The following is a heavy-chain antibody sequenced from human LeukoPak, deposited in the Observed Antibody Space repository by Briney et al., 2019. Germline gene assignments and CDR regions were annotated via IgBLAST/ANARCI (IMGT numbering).Heavy chain of an antibody. CDR2: INHSGST. V-gene: IGHV4-34*01. CDR3: ASSGEQQDFQH. D-gene: IGHD6-13*01. CDR1: GGSFSGYY. Sequence: SETLSLTCAVYGGSFSGYYWSWIRQPPGKGLEWIGEINHSGSTNYNPSLKSRVTISVDTSKNQFSLKLSSVTAADTAVYYCASSGEQQDFQHWGQGTLVTVSS. J-gene: IGHJ1*01.